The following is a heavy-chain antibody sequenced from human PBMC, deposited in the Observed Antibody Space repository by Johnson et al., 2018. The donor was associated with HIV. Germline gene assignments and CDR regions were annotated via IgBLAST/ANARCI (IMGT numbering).Heavy chain of an antibody. J-gene: IGHJ3*02. CDR3: ARGALQSGSGYGREAFDI. CDR2: IRYDGSNK. Sequence: QVQLVESVGGLIQPGGSLRLSCAASGFTFDDYGMHWVRQAPGKGLEWVAFIRYDGSNKYYADSVKGRFTISRDNAKNSLYLQMHSLRAEDTAGYSCARGALQSGSGYGREAFDIWGQGTMVTVSS. D-gene: IGHD6-13*01. V-gene: IGHV3-30*02. CDR1: GFTFDDYG.